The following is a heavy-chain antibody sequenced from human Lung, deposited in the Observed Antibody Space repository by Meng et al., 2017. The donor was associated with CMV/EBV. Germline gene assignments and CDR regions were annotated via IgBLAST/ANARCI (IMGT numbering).Heavy chain of an antibody. V-gene: IGHV3-21*01. Sequence: GGSXRLXCAASGFTFSSYSMNWVRQAPGKGLEWVSSISSSSSYIYYADSVKGRFTISRDNAKNSLYLQMNSLRAEDTAVYYCARDSSSSYYYYYYYYGMDVWXKGTXVTVSS. CDR3: ARDSSSSYYYYYYYYGMDV. CDR2: ISSSSSYI. CDR1: GFTFSSYS. J-gene: IGHJ6*04. D-gene: IGHD6-6*01.